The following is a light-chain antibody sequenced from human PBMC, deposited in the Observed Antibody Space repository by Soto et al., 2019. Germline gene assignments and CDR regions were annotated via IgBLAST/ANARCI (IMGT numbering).Light chain of an antibody. CDR1: QSVSSN. CDR2: GAS. V-gene: IGKV3-15*01. CDR3: QQYHNWPPCT. J-gene: IGKJ1*01. Sequence: EIVMTQSPATLSVSPGERATLSCRASQSVSSNLAWYQQKPGQAPRLLIYGASTRATGIPVRFSVSGSGTAFTLTISSLQSEDFAVYYCQQYHNWPPCTFGQGTKVEIK.